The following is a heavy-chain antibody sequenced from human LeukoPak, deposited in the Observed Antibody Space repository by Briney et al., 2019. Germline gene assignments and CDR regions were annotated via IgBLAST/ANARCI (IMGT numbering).Heavy chain of an antibody. J-gene: IGHJ4*02. CDR1: GFTFSSYA. Sequence: PGGSLRLSCSASGFTFSSYAMHWVRQAPGKGLEYVSAISSNGGSTYYADSVKGRLTISRDNSKNTLYLQMSSLRAEDTAVYYCVKTVGATGGPFDYWGQGTLVTVSS. D-gene: IGHD1-26*01. CDR2: ISSNGGST. V-gene: IGHV3-64D*09. CDR3: VKTVGATGGPFDY.